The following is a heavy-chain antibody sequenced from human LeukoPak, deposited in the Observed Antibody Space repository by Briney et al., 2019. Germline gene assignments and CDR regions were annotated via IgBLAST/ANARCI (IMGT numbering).Heavy chain of an antibody. D-gene: IGHD1-26*01. CDR1: GGSISSSSYY. Sequence: SETLSLTCTVSGGSISSSSYYWRWIRQPPGKGLEWIGSIYYSGSTYYNPSLKSRVTISVDTSKNQFSLKLSSVTAADTAVYYCARQGPRGATTFFDYWGQGTLVTVSS. V-gene: IGHV4-39*01. J-gene: IGHJ4*02. CDR2: IYYSGST. CDR3: ARQGPRGATTFFDY.